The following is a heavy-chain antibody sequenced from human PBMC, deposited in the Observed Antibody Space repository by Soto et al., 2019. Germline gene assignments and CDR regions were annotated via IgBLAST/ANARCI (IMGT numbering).Heavy chain of an antibody. D-gene: IGHD3-22*01. CDR1: GYTFTSYA. V-gene: IGHV1-3*01. J-gene: IGHJ3*02. CDR2: INAGNGNT. Sequence: ASVKVSCKASGYTFTSYAMHWVRQAPGQRLEWMGWINAGNGNTKYSQKFQGRVTITRDTSASTAYMELSSLRSEDTAVYYCARGGRITMIVVVITGAFDIWGQGTMVTV. CDR3: ARGGRITMIVVVITGAFDI.